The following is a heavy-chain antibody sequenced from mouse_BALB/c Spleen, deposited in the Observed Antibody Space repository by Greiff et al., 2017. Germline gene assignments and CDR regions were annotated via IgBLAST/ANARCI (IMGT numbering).Heavy chain of an antibody. CDR1: GYAFTNYL. V-gene: IGHV1-54*01. Sequence: QVQLQQSGAELVRPGTSVKVSCKASGYAFTNYLIEWVKQRPGQGLEWIGVINPGSGGTNYNEKFKGKATLTADKSSSTAYMQLSSLTSDDSAVYFCARSYGSSFFDYWGQGTTLTVSS. J-gene: IGHJ2*01. CDR2: INPGSGGT. D-gene: IGHD1-1*01. CDR3: ARSYGSSFFDY.